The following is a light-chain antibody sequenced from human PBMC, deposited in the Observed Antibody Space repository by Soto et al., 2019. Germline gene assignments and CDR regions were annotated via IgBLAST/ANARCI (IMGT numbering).Light chain of an antibody. V-gene: IGKV3-20*01. J-gene: IGKJ1*01. CDR2: GAS. Sequence: EIVLTQSPGTLSLSPGERATLSCRASQSVSSSYLAWYQQKPGQAPRLLIYGASSRGTGIPDRCSGSGSGTDFTLTIRRLEAEAFEVYYCQQYDSCTFGQGTKLDIK. CDR3: QQYDSCT. CDR1: QSVSSSY.